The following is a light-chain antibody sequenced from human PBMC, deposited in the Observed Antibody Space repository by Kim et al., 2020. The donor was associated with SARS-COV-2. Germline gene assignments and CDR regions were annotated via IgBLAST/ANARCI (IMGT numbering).Light chain of an antibody. CDR3: QVWESITTV. V-gene: IGLV3-1*01. CDR1: RLGNKY. Sequence: SYELTQPPSVSVSPGQTASITCSGDRLGNKYVCWYQKKPGQSPVVVMYQDERRPSGIPERFSGSNSGNTATLTISGTQAMDEADYYCQVWESITTVFGGGTQLTVL. CDR2: QDE. J-gene: IGLJ2*01.